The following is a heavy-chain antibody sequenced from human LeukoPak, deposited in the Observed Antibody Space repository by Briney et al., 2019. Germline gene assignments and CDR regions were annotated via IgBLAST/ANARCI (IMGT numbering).Heavy chain of an antibody. Sequence: GGSLRLSCAASGFTFSSYSMNWVRQAPGKGLEWVSSISSSSSYIYYADSVKGRFTISRDNAKNSLYLQMNSPRAEDTAVYYCARDASIAVSYFDYWGQGTLVTVSS. V-gene: IGHV3-21*01. CDR1: GFTFSSYS. CDR3: ARDASIAVSYFDY. CDR2: ISSSSSYI. D-gene: IGHD6-19*01. J-gene: IGHJ4*02.